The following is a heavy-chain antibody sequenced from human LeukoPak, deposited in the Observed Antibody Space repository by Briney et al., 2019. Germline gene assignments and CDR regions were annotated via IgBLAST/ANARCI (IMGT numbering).Heavy chain of an antibody. J-gene: IGHJ4*02. CDR3: ARHREPYGGSVDY. CDR1: GFTFSSYW. V-gene: IGHV3-7*04. Sequence: PGGSLGLSCAASGFTFSSYWMSWVRQAPGKGLERVANIKQDGSEKYYVDSVKGRFTISRDNAKNSLYLQMNSLRAEDTAVYYCARHREPYGGSVDYWGQGTLVTVSS. CDR2: IKQDGSEK. D-gene: IGHD4-23*01.